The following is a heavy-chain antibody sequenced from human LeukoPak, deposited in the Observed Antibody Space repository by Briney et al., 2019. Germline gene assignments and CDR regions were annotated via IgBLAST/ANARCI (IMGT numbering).Heavy chain of an antibody. CDR3: ARVTSRPGAYGDHFDY. V-gene: IGHV4-59*01. Sequence: SETLSLTCTVSGGSISSYYWSWIRQPPGKGLEWIGYIYYSGSTNYSPSLKSRVTISVDTSKDQFSLKLSSVTAADTAVYYCARVTSRPGAYGDHFDYWGQGTLVTVSS. J-gene: IGHJ4*02. CDR2: IYYSGST. CDR1: GGSISSYY. D-gene: IGHD4-17*01.